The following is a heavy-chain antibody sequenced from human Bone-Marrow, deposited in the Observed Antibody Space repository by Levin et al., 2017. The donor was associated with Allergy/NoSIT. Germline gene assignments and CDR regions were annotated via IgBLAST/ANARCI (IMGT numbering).Heavy chain of an antibody. CDR3: ARDLGEQWLGTDY. CDR1: GFTFSSYW. CDR2: IKQDGSEK. J-gene: IGHJ4*02. Sequence: GGSLRLSCAASGFTFSSYWMSWVRQAPGKGLEWVANIKQDGSEKYYVDSVKGRFTISRDNAKNSLYLQMNSLRAEDTAVYYCARDLGEQWLGTDYWGQGTLVTVSS. V-gene: IGHV3-7*01. D-gene: IGHD6-19*01.